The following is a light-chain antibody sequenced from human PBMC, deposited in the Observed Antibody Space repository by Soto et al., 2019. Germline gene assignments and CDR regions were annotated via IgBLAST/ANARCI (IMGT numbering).Light chain of an antibody. Sequence: QSALTQPRSVSGSPGQSVTISCTGTSSDVGASNYVSWYQQHPSKAPKLIIYDVSRRPSGVPDRFSGSKSGNTASLTISGLQAEDEADYYCCSYADTYSLIFGGGTKLTVL. V-gene: IGLV2-11*01. CDR2: DVS. CDR1: SSDVGASNY. J-gene: IGLJ2*01. CDR3: CSYADTYSLI.